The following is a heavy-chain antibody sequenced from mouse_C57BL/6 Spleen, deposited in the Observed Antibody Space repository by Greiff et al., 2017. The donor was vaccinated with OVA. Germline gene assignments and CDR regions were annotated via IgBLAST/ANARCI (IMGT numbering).Heavy chain of an antibody. CDR2: INPSNGGT. D-gene: IGHD1-1*01. CDR1: GYTFTSYW. CDR3: ARSYGSSYPFAY. J-gene: IGHJ3*01. Sequence: VQLQQPGTALVKPGASVKLSCKASGYTFTSYWLHWVKQRPGQGLEWIGNINPSNGGTNYNEKFKSKATLTVDKSSSTAYMQLSNLTSEDSAVYYCARSYGSSYPFAYWGQGTLVTVSA. V-gene: IGHV1-53*01.